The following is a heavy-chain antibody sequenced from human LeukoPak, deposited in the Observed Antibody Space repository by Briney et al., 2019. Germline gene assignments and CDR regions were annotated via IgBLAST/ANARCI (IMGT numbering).Heavy chain of an antibody. CDR1: GGSFSGYY. J-gene: IGHJ6*03. CDR2: INHSGST. D-gene: IGHD1-14*01. CDR3: ARGKQVRNRSYYYYYMDV. Sequence: SETLSLTCAVYGGSFSGYYWSWIRQPPGKGLEWIGEINHSGSTNYNPSLKSRVTISVDTSKNQFSLKLSSVTAADTAVYYCARGKQVRNRSYYYYYMDVWGKGTTVTVSS. V-gene: IGHV4-34*01.